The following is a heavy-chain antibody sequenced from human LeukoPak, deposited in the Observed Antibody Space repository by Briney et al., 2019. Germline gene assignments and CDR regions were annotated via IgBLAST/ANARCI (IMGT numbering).Heavy chain of an antibody. V-gene: IGHV1-69*05. D-gene: IGHD3-10*01. CDR3: ARDDWYYYGSGIDY. CDR2: IIPIFGTA. Sequence: AVKVSCKASGGTFSSYAISWGRQAPGQGLEGMGRIIPIFGTANYAQKFQGRDTITTDESTSTAYMELSSLRSEDTAVYYCARDDWYYYGSGIDYWGQGTLVTVAS. CDR1: GGTFSSYA. J-gene: IGHJ4*02.